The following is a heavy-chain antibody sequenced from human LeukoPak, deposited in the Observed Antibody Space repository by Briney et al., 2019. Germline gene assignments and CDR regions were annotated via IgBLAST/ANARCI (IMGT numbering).Heavy chain of an antibody. Sequence: GRSLRLSCAASGFTFSGYGMHWVRQAPGKGLEWVAIIWYDGTNIHYADSVKGRFTISRDNRKNTLYLQMNSLRAEDTAVYYCTRGGPAGITGTMGDYWGQGTLVTVSS. D-gene: IGHD1-7*01. V-gene: IGHV3-33*01. CDR2: IWYDGTNI. CDR3: TRGGPAGITGTMGDY. CDR1: GFTFSGYG. J-gene: IGHJ4*02.